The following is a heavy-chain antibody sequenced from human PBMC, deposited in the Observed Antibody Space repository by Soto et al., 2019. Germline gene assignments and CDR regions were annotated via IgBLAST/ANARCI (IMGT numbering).Heavy chain of an antibody. CDR2: IGTSGKTI. V-gene: IGHV3-48*03. J-gene: IGHJ6*02. CDR1: GFTFSSYE. CDR3: ARDPAIYSGKFDYGLDV. D-gene: IGHD4-4*01. Sequence: GGSLRLSCAVSGFTFSSYEMNWVRQAPGKGLEWVSYIGTSGKTIYYADSVRGRFTISRDNAKNSLYLQMNSLRAEDTAVYFCARDPAIYSGKFDYGLDVWGRGTTVTVS.